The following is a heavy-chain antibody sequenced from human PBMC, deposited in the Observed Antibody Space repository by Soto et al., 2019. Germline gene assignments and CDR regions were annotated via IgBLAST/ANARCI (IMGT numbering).Heavy chain of an antibody. CDR2: IGTSGKTI. V-gene: IGHV3-48*03. J-gene: IGHJ6*02. CDR1: GFTFSSYE. CDR3: ARDPAIYSGKFDYGLDV. D-gene: IGHD4-4*01. Sequence: GGSLRLSCAVSGFTFSSYEMNWVRQAPGKGLEWVSYIGTSGKTIYYADSVRGRFTISRDNAKNSLYLQMNSLRAEDTAVYFCARDPAIYSGKFDYGLDVWGRGTTVTVS.